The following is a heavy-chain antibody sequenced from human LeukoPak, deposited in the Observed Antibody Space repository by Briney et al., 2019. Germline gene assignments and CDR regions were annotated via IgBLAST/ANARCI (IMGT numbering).Heavy chain of an antibody. Sequence: SETLSLTCTVSGYSISSGYYWGWIRQPPGKGLEWIGSIYHSGSTYYNPSLKSRVTISVDTSKNQFSLKLNSVTAADSAVYYCARDLIAAAGFHFFSPWGKGTTVTVSS. CDR1: GYSISSGYY. D-gene: IGHD6-13*01. CDR2: IYHSGST. J-gene: IGHJ6*04. CDR3: ARDLIAAAGFHFFSP. V-gene: IGHV4-38-2*02.